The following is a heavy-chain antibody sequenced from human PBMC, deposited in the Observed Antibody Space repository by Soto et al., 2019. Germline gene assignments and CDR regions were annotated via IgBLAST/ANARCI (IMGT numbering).Heavy chain of an antibody. J-gene: IGHJ4*02. D-gene: IGHD3-16*02. V-gene: IGHV1-69*02. Sequence: GASVKVSCKASGGTFSSYTISWVRQAPGQGLEWMGRIIPILGIANYAQKFQGRVTITADKSTSTAYMELSSLRSEDTAVYYCARAIYDYIWGSYRSYYFDYWGQGTLVTVSS. CDR2: IIPILGIA. CDR1: GGTFSSYT. CDR3: ARAIYDYIWGSYRSYYFDY.